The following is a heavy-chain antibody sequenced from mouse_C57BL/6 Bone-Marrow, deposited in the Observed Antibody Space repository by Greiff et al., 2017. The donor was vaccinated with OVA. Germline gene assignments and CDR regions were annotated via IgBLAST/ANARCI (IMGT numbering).Heavy chain of an antibody. J-gene: IGHJ1*03. D-gene: IGHD1-1*01. CDR2: ISYDGSN. CDR1: GYSITSGYY. CDR3: ARDLYYGSRGYFDV. V-gene: IGHV3-6*01. Sequence: ESGPGLVKPSQSLSLTCSVTGYSITSGYYWNWIRQFPGNKLEWMGYISYDGSNNYNPSLKNRISINRDTSKNQFFLKLNSVTTEDTATYYCARDLYYGSRGYFDVWGTGTTVTVSS.